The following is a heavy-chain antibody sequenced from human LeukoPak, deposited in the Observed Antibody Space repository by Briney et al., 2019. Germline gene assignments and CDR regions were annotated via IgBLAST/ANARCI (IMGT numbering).Heavy chain of an antibody. Sequence: GGSLRLSCAASGFSSSTYWMSWVRQTPEQGLEFVANIDQGGSVRNYMDSLKGRCTISRDNAKKSLYLEINSLRADDTAVYYCARDPESSSFDLWGRGALVTVSS. D-gene: IGHD6-13*01. CDR2: IDQGGSVR. CDR3: ARDPESSSFDL. CDR1: GFSSSTYW. V-gene: IGHV3-7*01. J-gene: IGHJ4*02.